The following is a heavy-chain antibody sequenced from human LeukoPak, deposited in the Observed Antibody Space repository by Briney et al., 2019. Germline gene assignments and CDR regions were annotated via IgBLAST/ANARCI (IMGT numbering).Heavy chain of an antibody. CDR2: ISAYNGNT. V-gene: IGHV1-18*01. J-gene: IGHJ6*02. CDR3: ARRVYYYYGMDV. Sequence: EASVNVSCTASGYTFTSYGISWVRQAPGQGLEWMGWISAYNGNTNYAQKFQGRVTMTRNTSISTAYMELSSLRSEDTAVYYCARRVYYYYGMDVWGQGTTVTVSS. CDR1: GYTFTSYG.